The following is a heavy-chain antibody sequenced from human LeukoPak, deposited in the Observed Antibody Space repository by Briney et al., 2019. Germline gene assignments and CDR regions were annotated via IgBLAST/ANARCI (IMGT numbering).Heavy chain of an antibody. V-gene: IGHV4-4*07. CDR3: AREVEQQLPSYWHFDL. CDR1: GGSIHGFY. J-gene: IGHJ2*01. CDR2: MYSNGPT. D-gene: IGHD6-13*01. Sequence: SETLSLTCSVSGGSIHGFYWSWIRQPVGKGLQWIARMYSNGPTHYNSSLKNRVSLSVDTSKNYISLKLTSATAADSAVYYCAREVEQQLPSYWHFDLWGRGTLVTVSS.